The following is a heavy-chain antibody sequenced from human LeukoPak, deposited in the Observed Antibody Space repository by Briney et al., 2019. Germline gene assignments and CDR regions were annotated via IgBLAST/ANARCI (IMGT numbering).Heavy chain of an antibody. CDR2: IYYSGST. V-gene: IGHV4-39*01. CDR1: GGSISISSYY. Sequence: SETLSLTCTVSGGSISISSYYWGWIRQPPGKGLEWIGSIYYSGSTYYNPSLKSRVTISVDTSKNQFSLKLSSVTAADTAVYYCARAPPKYVPRGVDYWGQGTLVTVSS. D-gene: IGHD3-16*01. CDR3: ARAPPKYVPRGVDY. J-gene: IGHJ4*02.